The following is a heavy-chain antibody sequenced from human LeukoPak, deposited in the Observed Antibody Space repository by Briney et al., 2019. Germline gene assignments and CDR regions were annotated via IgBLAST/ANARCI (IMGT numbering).Heavy chain of an antibody. J-gene: IGHJ6*02. CDR2: IGTAGDT. D-gene: IGHD3-10*01. V-gene: IGHV3-13*01. Sequence: GGSLRLSCAASGFTFSSYDMHWVRQATGKGLEWVSAIGTAGDTYYPGSVKGRFTISRENAKNSLYLQMNSLRAEDTAVYYCARGGMGSGSYYYYYYGMDVWGQGTTVTVSS. CDR1: GFTFSSYD. CDR3: ARGGMGSGSYYYYYYGMDV.